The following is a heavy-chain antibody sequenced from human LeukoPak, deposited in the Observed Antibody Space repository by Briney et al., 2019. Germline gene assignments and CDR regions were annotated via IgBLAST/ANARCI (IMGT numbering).Heavy chain of an antibody. D-gene: IGHD3-22*01. V-gene: IGHV1-69*01. CDR3: ARAGGNYYDSSGHLDP. CDR2: IIPIFGTA. CDR1: GGTFSSYA. J-gene: IGHJ5*02. Sequence: AASVKVSCKASGGTFSSYAISWVRQAPGQGLEWMGGIIPIFGTANYAQKFQGRVTITADESTSTAYMELSSLRSEDTAVYYCARAGGNYYDSSGHLDPWGQGTLVTVSS.